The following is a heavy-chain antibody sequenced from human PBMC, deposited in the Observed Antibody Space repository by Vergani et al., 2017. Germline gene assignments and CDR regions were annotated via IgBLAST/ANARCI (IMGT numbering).Heavy chain of an antibody. CDR3: ARRGWSSSVGYFDY. CDR2: IYYSGST. CDR1: GGSISSGGYY. D-gene: IGHD6-6*01. J-gene: IGHJ4*02. Sequence: QVQLQESGPGLVKPSQTLPLTCTVSGGSISSGGYYWSWIRQHPGKGLEWIGYIYYSGSTYYNPSLKSRVSISVDTSKNQFSLKLTSVTAADTAVYYCARRGWSSSVGYFDYWGQGTLVTVSS. V-gene: IGHV4-31*03.